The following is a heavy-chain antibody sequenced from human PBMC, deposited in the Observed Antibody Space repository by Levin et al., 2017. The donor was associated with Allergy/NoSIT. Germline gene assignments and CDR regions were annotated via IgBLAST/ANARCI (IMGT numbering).Heavy chain of an antibody. Sequence: PSETLSLTCTVSGGSISSNNYYWGWIRQPPGKGLEWIGSIYYSGSAYYNPSLKSRVTISVDTSKNQFSLKLSSVTAADTAVYYCARHRLPRYGDYLNWFDPWGQGTLVTVSS. V-gene: IGHV4-39*01. CDR3: ARHRLPRYGDYLNWFDP. CDR2: IYYSGSA. D-gene: IGHD4-17*01. J-gene: IGHJ5*02. CDR1: GGSISSNNYY.